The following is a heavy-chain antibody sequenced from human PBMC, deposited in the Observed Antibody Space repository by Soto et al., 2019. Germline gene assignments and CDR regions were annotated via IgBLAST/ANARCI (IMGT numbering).Heavy chain of an antibody. V-gene: IGHV1-3*01. CDR3: AREDSSCYYLEDS. D-gene: IGHD3-22*01. Sequence: QVQLVQSGAEVKKPGASVKVSCKASGYTFTSYAMHWVRQAPGQRLEWMGWINAGNGNTKYSQKFQGRVTITRATTASTAYMELSRLRCEDTAVYYCAREDSSCYYLEDSWGQGTLVTVSS. CDR1: GYTFTSYA. CDR2: INAGNGNT. J-gene: IGHJ5*01.